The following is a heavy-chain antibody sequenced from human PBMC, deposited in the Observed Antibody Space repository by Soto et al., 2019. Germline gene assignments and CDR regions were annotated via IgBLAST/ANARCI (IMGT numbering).Heavy chain of an antibody. CDR1: GGTFSRYA. Sequence: QVQLIQSGAEVKKPGSSVKVSCTAYGGTFSRYAISWVRQAPGQGLEWMGGITPIFGTANYAQKFQGRVAITADESTRTAYMELRSLRSGDTAVYYCARDDGRDFWSGYADYWGQGTLVTVSS. D-gene: IGHD3-3*01. CDR3: ARDDGRDFWSGYADY. J-gene: IGHJ4*02. CDR2: ITPIFGTA. V-gene: IGHV1-69*01.